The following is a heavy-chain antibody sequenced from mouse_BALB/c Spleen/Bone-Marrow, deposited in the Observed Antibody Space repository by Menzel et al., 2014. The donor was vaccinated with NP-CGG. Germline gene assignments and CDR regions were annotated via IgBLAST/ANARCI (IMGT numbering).Heavy chain of an antibody. V-gene: IGHV1-18*01. CDR3: ARDAMDY. J-gene: IGHJ4*01. Sequence: EVQLQQSGPDLVKPGASLTISCKASGYSFTGYYMYWLKQSHGKSLEWIGRVNPNNGGTTYNQKFKDKAILTVDKSSTIAYMELRSLTSEDSAVYYCARDAMDYWGQGTSVTVSS. CDR1: GYSFTGYY. CDR2: VNPNNGGT.